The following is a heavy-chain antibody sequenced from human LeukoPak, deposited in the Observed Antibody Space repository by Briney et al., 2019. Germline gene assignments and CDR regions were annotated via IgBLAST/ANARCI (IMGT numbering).Heavy chain of an antibody. CDR2: VSGSGGYT. CDR1: GFTFSSYA. J-gene: IGHJ4*02. D-gene: IGHD3-22*01. CDR3: AKDRPNCYDSSGHYYRRDGDY. Sequence: GGSLGLSCAASGFTFSSYAMSWVRQAPGKGLEWVSSVSGSGGYTYYAGSVKGRFTISRDNSKNTLYLQMNSLRAEDTAIYYCAKDRPNCYDSSGHYYRRDGDYWGQGTLVTVSS. V-gene: IGHV3-23*01.